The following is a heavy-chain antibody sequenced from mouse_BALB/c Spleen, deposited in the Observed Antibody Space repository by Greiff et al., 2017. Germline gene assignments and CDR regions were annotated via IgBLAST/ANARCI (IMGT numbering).Heavy chain of an antibody. J-gene: IGHJ2*01. CDR1: GYTFTSYW. CDR2: IYPGDGDT. D-gene: IGHD2-3*01. V-gene: IGHV1-87*01. Sequence: QVQLQQSGAELARPGASVKLSCKASGYTFTSYWMQWVKQRPGQGLEWIGAIYPGDGDTRYTQKFKGKATLTADKSSNTAYMQLSSLASEDSAVYYCARSLSLDYWGQGTTLTVSS. CDR3: ARSLSLDY.